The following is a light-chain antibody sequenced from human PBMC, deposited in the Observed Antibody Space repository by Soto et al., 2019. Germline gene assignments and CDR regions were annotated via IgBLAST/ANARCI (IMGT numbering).Light chain of an antibody. Sequence: QSVLTQPAPVSGSPGQSITISCTGTSSDVGGYNYVSWYQQHPGKAPKLMIYEVSNRPSGVSNRFSGSKSGNTASLTISGLQAEDEADYYCSSYTSSSTEIFGTGTKVTVL. J-gene: IGLJ1*01. CDR2: EVS. CDR3: SSYTSSSTEI. CDR1: SSDVGGYNY. V-gene: IGLV2-14*01.